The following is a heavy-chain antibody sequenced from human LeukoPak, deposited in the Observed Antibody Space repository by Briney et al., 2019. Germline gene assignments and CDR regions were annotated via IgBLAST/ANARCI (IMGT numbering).Heavy chain of an antibody. D-gene: IGHD5-18*01. CDR2: IYTSGST. V-gene: IGHV4-61*02. Sequence: SETLSLTCTVSGGSISSGSYYWSWIRQPAGKGLEWIGRIYTSGSTNYNPSLKSRVTISVGTSKNQFSLKLSSVTAADTAVYYCAREGIQLWLGWFDPWGQGTLVTVSS. CDR1: GGSISSGSYY. J-gene: IGHJ5*02. CDR3: AREGIQLWLGWFDP.